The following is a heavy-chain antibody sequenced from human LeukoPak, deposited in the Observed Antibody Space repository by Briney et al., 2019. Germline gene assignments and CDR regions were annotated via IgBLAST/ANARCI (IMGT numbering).Heavy chain of an antibody. Sequence: GRSLRLSCAASGFTFSSYAMHWVRQAPGKGLEWVAVISYDGSNKYYADSVKGRFTISRDNAKNSLYLQMNSLRAEDTAVYYCARDTPYIGIPRFDYWGQGTLVTVSS. CDR2: ISYDGSNK. D-gene: IGHD1-26*01. V-gene: IGHV3-30-3*01. CDR1: GFTFSSYA. CDR3: ARDTPYIGIPRFDY. J-gene: IGHJ4*02.